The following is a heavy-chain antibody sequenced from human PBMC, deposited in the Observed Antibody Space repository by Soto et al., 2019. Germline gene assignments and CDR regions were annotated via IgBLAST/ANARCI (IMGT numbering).Heavy chain of an antibody. V-gene: IGHV4-59*01. D-gene: IGHD1-1*01. CDR3: ARDTTPSL. CDR2: VYSSGST. J-gene: IGHJ4*02. CDR1: GASISSYY. Sequence: QVQLQESGPGLVKPSETLSLTCTVSGASISSYYWSWIRQPPGKGLEWIGYVYSSGSTHYNHSLKSRVTLSVDTSKIQFSLKLSSVTAADTAMYYCARDTTPSLWGQGTLVTVSS.